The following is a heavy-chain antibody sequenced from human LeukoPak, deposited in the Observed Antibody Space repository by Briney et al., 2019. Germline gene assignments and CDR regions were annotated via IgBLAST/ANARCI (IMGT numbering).Heavy chain of an antibody. V-gene: IGHV3-53*01. CDR2: IYSGGST. D-gene: IGHD6-19*01. CDR1: GGSISSSSYY. Sequence: ETLSLTCTVSGGSISSSSYYWGWIRQPPGKGLECVSVIYSGGSTYYADSVKGRFTISRDNSKSTLYLQMNSLRAEDTALYYCARSVSSGWGLDYWGQGTLVTVSS. CDR3: ARSVSSGWGLDY. J-gene: IGHJ4*02.